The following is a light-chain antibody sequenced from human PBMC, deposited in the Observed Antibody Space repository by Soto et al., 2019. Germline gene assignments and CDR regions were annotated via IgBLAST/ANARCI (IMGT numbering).Light chain of an antibody. CDR3: CSYAGRYSHV. CDR1: NSDVGGYDY. J-gene: IGLJ1*01. V-gene: IGLV2-11*01. Sequence: QSALTQPRSVSGSPGQSVTISCSGTNSDVGGYDYVSWYQHHPGKAPKLMIYDVTKRPSGVRDRFSGSKSGNTASLTISGLQAEDEADYYCCSYAGRYSHVFGTGTKLTVL. CDR2: DVT.